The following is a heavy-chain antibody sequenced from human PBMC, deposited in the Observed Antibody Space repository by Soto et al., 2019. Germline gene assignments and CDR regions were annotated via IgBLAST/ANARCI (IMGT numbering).Heavy chain of an antibody. Sequence: GASVKVSCKASGYTFTSYGISWVRQAPGQGLEWMGWISAYNGNTNYAQKLQGRVTMTTDTSTSTAYMELRSLRSDDTAVYYCARAADYDFWSGYCKLYYYGMDVWGQGTTVTVSS. D-gene: IGHD3-3*01. CDR3: ARAADYDFWSGYCKLYYYGMDV. V-gene: IGHV1-18*01. CDR1: GYTFTSYG. J-gene: IGHJ6*02. CDR2: ISAYNGNT.